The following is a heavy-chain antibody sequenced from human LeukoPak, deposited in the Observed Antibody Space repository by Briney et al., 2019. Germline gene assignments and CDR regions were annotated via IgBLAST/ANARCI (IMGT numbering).Heavy chain of an antibody. D-gene: IGHD2-2*01. Sequence: GGSLRLSCAAFGVTFSSYAMNWVRQAPGKGLEWVSSISAIGSGTNYADSVKGRFTISRDSSDNTLSLQMNSLRAEDTAVYYCTTKTRNHFAYCGQGTLVTVSS. V-gene: IGHV3-23*01. CDR2: ISAIGSGT. CDR1: GVTFSSYA. CDR3: TTKTRNHFAY. J-gene: IGHJ4*02.